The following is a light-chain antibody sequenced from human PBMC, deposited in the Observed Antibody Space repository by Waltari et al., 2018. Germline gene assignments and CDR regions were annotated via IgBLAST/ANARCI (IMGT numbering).Light chain of an antibody. V-gene: IGLV2-14*01. CDR2: EVS. J-gene: IGLJ1*01. CDR3: SSYTTSSAPGV. Sequence: QSALTQPASVSGSPGQSITISCSGTDSDVGAYDFVSWYQQHPGKAPHLIIYEVSNRPSWISHRLSGSKSGNTTVLTISVLHAEDEADYYCSSYTTSSAPGVVVTGTRVTVL. CDR1: DSDVGAYDF.